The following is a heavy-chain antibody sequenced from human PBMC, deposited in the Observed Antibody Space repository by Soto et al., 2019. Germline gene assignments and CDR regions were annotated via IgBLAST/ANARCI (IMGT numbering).Heavy chain of an antibody. CDR2: INPMLGVA. D-gene: IGHD2-2*01. Sequence: SVKVSCKASGGSFSSLVISWLRQAPGQGPEWMGGINPMLGVANFAQKFQDRVTITADESTTTAYMELSSLRSEDTAVYYCARGPAQFDPWGQGTLVTGSS. V-gene: IGHV1-69*10. CDR1: GGSFSSLV. CDR3: ARGPAQFDP. J-gene: IGHJ5*02.